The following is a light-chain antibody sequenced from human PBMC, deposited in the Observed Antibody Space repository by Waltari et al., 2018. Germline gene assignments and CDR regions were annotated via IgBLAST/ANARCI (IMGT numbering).Light chain of an antibody. Sequence: DIQMTQSPSTLSASVGDRVTITCRASQSISSWLAWYQQKPGQPPRLLIYAASSRVTGVPDRFSASGSGTDFTLTITKVEPEDFAVYYCQQYGWAPDTFGGGTQLQIK. J-gene: IGKJ4*01. CDR1: QSISSW. CDR2: AAS. V-gene: IGKV1-5*01. CDR3: QQYGWAPDT.